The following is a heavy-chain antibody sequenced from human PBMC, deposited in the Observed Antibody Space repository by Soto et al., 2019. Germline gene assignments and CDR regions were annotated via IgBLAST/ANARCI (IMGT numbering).Heavy chain of an antibody. Sequence: GGSLRLSCAASGFTFSSYGMHWVRQAPGKGLEWVAVIWYDGSNKYYADSVKGRFTISRDNSKNTLYLQMNSLRAEDTAVYYCARDPGIAVAGTDYYYYGMDVWGQGTTVTVSS. D-gene: IGHD6-19*01. V-gene: IGHV3-33*01. CDR1: GFTFSSYG. J-gene: IGHJ6*02. CDR2: IWYDGSNK. CDR3: ARDPGIAVAGTDYYYYGMDV.